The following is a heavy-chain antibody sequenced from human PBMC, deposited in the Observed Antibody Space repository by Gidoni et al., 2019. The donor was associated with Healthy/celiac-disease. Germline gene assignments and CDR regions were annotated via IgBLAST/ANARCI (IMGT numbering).Heavy chain of an antibody. V-gene: IGHV3-66*02. CDR3: ATNGDYGDY. CDR2: IYSGGST. CDR1: GFTVSSNY. Sequence: EVQLVESGGGSVQPGGSLRLSCAASGFTVSSNYMSWVRQAPGRGLGWVSVIYSGGSTYYADSVKGRFTIARDNSKNTLYLQRNSLRAEDTAVYYCATNGDYGDYWGQGTLVTVSS. J-gene: IGHJ4*02. D-gene: IGHD4-17*01.